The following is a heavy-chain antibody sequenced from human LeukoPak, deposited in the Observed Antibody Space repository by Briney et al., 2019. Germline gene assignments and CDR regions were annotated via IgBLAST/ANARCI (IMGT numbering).Heavy chain of an antibody. CDR2: ISYDGSNK. CDR3: AKVAYDSSGYYYDAFDI. V-gene: IGHV3-30*04. CDR1: GFTFSSYE. Sequence: GGSLRLSCAVSGFTFSSYEMNCVRQAPGKGLEWVAVISYDGSNKYYADSVKGRFTISRDNSKNTLYLQMNSLRAEDTAVYYCAKVAYDSSGYYYDAFDIWGQGTMVTVSS. D-gene: IGHD3-22*01. J-gene: IGHJ3*02.